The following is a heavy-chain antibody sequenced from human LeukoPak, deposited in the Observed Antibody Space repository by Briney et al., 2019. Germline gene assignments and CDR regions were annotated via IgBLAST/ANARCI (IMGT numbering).Heavy chain of an antibody. D-gene: IGHD6-19*01. Sequence: PSETLSLTCTVSGGSISPYYRSWIRQPPGKGLEWIGYIYYSGSTNYNPSLKSRVTISLDTSKNQFSLKLGSVTAADTAVYYCARGRRSSGRHDAFDIWGQGTMVTVSS. CDR1: GGSISPYY. CDR3: ARGRRSSGRHDAFDI. V-gene: IGHV4-59*01. J-gene: IGHJ3*02. CDR2: IYYSGST.